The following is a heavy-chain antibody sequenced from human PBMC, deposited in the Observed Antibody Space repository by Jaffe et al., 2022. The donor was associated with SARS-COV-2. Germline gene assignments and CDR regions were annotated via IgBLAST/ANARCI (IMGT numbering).Heavy chain of an antibody. J-gene: IGHJ6*02. D-gene: IGHD3-3*01. V-gene: IGHV3-53*01. CDR1: GFTVSSNY. Sequence: EVQLVESGGGLIQPGGSLRLSCAASGFTVSSNYMSWVRQAPGKGLEWVSVIYSGGSTYYADSVKGRFTISRDNSKNTLYLQMNSLRAEDTAVYYCARSSADYDFWSGFDYYYYYGMDVWGQGTTVTVSS. CDR2: IYSGGST. CDR3: ARSSADYDFWSGFDYYYYYGMDV.